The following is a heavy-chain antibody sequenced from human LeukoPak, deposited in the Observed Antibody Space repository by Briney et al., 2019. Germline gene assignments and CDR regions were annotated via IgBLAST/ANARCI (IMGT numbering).Heavy chain of an antibody. V-gene: IGHV4-59*08. CDR1: SGSISTYY. J-gene: IGHJ3*02. D-gene: IGHD2-2*03. CDR3: ASGYCSSTSCRTVESDAFDI. Sequence: PSETLSLTCTVSSGSISTYYWSWIRQPPGKGLEWIGFIYYSGNTNYNPSLKSRVTVSVDTSKNQFSLNLSSVTAADTAVYYCASGYCSSTSCRTVESDAFDIWGQGTRVTVSS. CDR2: IYYSGNT.